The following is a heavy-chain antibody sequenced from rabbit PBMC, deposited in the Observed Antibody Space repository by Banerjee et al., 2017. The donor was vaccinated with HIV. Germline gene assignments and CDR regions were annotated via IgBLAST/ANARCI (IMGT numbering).Heavy chain of an antibody. CDR3: ARDRPGSGYVSETRLDL. CDR1: GFSFSNKYV. J-gene: IGHJ3*01. V-gene: IGHV1S45*01. D-gene: IGHD8-1*01. Sequence: QEQLEESGGDLVKPEGSLTLTCTASGFSFSNKYVMCWVRQAPGKGLEWIACIYTGSSGSTYYASWAKGRFTISKTSSTTVTLQMTSLTAADTATYFCARDRPGSGYVSETRLDLWGQGTLVTVS. CDR2: IYTGSSGST.